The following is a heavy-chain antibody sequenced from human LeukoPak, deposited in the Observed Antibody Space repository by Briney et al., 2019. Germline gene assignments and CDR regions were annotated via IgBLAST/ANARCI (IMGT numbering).Heavy chain of an antibody. J-gene: IGHJ6*02. V-gene: IGHV1-46*01. CDR2: INPSGGST. CDR1: GYTFTSYY. D-gene: IGHD6-13*01. CDR3: ARSGSSWYVNYYYYYGMDV. Sequence: ASVKVSCTASGYTFTSYYMHWVRQAPGQGLEWMGIINPSGGSTSYAQKFQGRVTMTRDTSTSTVYMELSSLRSEDTAVYYCARSGSSWYVNYYYYYGMDVWGQGTTVTVSS.